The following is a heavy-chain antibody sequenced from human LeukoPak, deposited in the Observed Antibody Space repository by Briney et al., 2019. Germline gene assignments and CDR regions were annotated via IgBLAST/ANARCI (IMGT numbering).Heavy chain of an antibody. V-gene: IGHV1-58*02. CDR2: NVVGSGNT. J-gene: IGHJ3*02. D-gene: IGHD5-12*01. CDR3: AAGTPNIVAHDAFDI. Sequence: TSVKVSCKASGFTFTSSAMQWVRQARGQRLEWIGWNVVGSGNTNYAQKFQERVTITRDMSTSTAYMELSSLRSEDTAVYYCAAGTPNIVAHDAFDIWGQGTMVTVSS. CDR1: GFTFTSSA.